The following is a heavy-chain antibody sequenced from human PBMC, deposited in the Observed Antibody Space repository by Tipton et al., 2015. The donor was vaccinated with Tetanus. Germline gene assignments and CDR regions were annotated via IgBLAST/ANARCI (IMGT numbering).Heavy chain of an antibody. J-gene: IGHJ4*02. Sequence: SLRLSCAASGFTFSKYWMHWVRQAPGKGLVWVSRIHSDGRSTSYAGSVEGRFAISRDNARNTLYLQMNSLRVEDTAVYYCARDYDLWSGSLDYWGQGTLVTVSS. CDR3: ARDYDLWSGSLDY. D-gene: IGHD3-3*01. V-gene: IGHV3-74*01. CDR2: IHSDGRST. CDR1: GFTFSKYW.